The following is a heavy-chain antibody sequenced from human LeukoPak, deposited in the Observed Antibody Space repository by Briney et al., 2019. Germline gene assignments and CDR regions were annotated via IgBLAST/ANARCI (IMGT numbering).Heavy chain of an antibody. CDR3: ARTYTRYDFWSGYYPADNWFDP. J-gene: IGHJ5*02. D-gene: IGHD3-3*01. V-gene: IGHV4-34*01. Sequence: SETLSLTCAVYGGSFSGYYWSWIRQPPGKGLEWIGEINHSGSTNYNPSLKSRVTISVDTSKNQFSLKLSSVTAADTAVYYCARTYTRYDFWSGYYPADNWFDPWGQGTLVTVSS. CDR1: GGSFSGYY. CDR2: INHSGST.